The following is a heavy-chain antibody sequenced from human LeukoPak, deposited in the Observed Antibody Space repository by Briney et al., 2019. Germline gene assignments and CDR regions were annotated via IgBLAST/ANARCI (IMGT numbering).Heavy chain of an antibody. V-gene: IGHV3-21*01. CDR2: ISSSSNYI. Sequence: MAGGSLRLSCAASGFTFSSHVMSGVRQAPGKGLEWVSSISSSSNYIYYADSVKGRFPISRDNAKNSLYLQMNSLRAEDTAVYYCARDGNDSSGYYSLWGQGTLVTVSS. CDR1: GFTFSSHV. J-gene: IGHJ4*02. D-gene: IGHD3-22*01. CDR3: ARDGNDSSGYYSL.